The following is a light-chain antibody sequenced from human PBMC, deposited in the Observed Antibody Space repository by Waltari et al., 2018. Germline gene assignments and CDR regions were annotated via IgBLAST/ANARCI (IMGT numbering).Light chain of an antibody. Sequence: QSALTQPRSVSGSPGQSVTISCTGTSSDVGGYTYVSWYQQHPGQAPKFMIYDVNKPPAGVPDRCAGSKSGNTASLTISGLQAEDEDDYYCCSYAGSYTFVFGGGTKLTVL. V-gene: IGLV2-11*01. CDR3: CSYAGSYTFV. CDR2: DVN. CDR1: SSDVGGYTY. J-gene: IGLJ2*01.